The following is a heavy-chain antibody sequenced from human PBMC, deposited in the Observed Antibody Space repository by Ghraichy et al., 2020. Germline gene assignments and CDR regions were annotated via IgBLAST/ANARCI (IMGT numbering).Heavy chain of an antibody. Sequence: GGSLRLSCAASGFTFSSYGMHWVRQAPGKGLEWVAVISYDGSNKYYADSVKGRFTISRDNSKNTLYLQMNSLRAEDTAVYYCAKSGSGFLEWLRGGMDVWGQGTTVTVSS. CDR2: ISYDGSNK. CDR3: AKSGSGFLEWLRGGMDV. D-gene: IGHD3-3*01. J-gene: IGHJ6*02. V-gene: IGHV3-30*18. CDR1: GFTFSSYG.